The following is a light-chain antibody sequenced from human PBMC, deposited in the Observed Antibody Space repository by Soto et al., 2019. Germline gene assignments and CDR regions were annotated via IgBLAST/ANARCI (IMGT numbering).Light chain of an antibody. CDR2: EVN. Sequence: QSALTQPASVSGSPGQSITISCTGTSSDVGDFDCVSWYQQHPGKAPKLMIYEVNNRPSGVSHRFSGSKSGNTASLTISGLQAEDEADYYCSSFTSSGTSYVFGTGTKLTVL. V-gene: IGLV2-14*01. J-gene: IGLJ1*01. CDR3: SSFTSSGTSYV. CDR1: SSDVGDFDC.